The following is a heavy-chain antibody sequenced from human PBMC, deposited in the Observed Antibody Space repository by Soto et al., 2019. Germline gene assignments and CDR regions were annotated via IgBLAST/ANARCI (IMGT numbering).Heavy chain of an antibody. CDR1: GYSFTSYW. CDR2: IYPGDSDT. Sequence: GESLKISCKGSGYSFTSYWIGWVRQMPGKGLEWMGIIYPGDSDTRYSPSFQGQVTISADKSISTAYLQWSSLKASDTAMYYCTRTSAAGNNYYGMDVWGQGTTVTVSS. V-gene: IGHV5-51*01. J-gene: IGHJ6*02. CDR3: TRTSAAGNNYYGMDV. D-gene: IGHD6-13*01.